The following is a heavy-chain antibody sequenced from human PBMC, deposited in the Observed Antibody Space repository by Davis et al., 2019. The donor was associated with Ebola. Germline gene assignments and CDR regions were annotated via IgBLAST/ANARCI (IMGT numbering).Heavy chain of an antibody. Sequence: PSETLSLTCTVSGGSISSGDYYWSWIRQPPGKGLEWIGYIYYSGSTYYNPSLKSRVTISVDTSKNQFSLKLSSVTAADTAVYYCARARYYDFWSGYPYYYYYMDVWGKGTTVTVSS. J-gene: IGHJ6*03. V-gene: IGHV4-30-4*01. CDR3: ARARYYDFWSGYPYYYYYMDV. CDR1: GGSISSGDYY. D-gene: IGHD3-3*01. CDR2: IYYSGST.